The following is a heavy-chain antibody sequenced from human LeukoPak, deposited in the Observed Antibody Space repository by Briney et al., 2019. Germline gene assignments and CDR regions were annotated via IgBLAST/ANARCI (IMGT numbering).Heavy chain of an antibody. CDR2: ISWNSGNI. V-gene: IGHV3-9*01. J-gene: IGHJ4*02. Sequence: GGSLSLSCAASGLTFDDYAMHWVRQAPGKGLEWVSGISWNSGNIDYADSVKGRFTISRDNAKNSLYLQMNSLRAEDTALYYCAKDHSYSISQHYFDYWGQGTLVTVSS. CDR3: AKDHSYSISQHYFDY. D-gene: IGHD6-6*01. CDR1: GLTFDDYA.